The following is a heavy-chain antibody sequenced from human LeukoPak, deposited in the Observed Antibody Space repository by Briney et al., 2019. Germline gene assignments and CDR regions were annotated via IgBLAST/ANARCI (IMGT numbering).Heavy chain of an antibody. Sequence: GRSLRLSCAASGFTFSSYGMHWVRQAPGKGLEWVAVISYDGSNKYYADSVKGRFTISRDNSKNTLYLQMNSLRAEDTAVYYCARDPMAGGLWYYFDYWGQGTLVTVSS. CDR1: GFTFSSYG. CDR2: ISYDGSNK. CDR3: ARDPMAGGLWYYFDY. J-gene: IGHJ4*02. V-gene: IGHV3-30*19. D-gene: IGHD3-16*01.